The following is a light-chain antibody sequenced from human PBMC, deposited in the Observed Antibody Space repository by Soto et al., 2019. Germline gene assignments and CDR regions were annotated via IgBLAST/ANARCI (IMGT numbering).Light chain of an antibody. CDR2: GAS. Sequence: EIVMSQSPATLSVSPGERATLSCRASQSVSSNLAWYQQKPGQAPRLLIYGASTRATGIPARFSGSGSGTEFTLTISILQSEDFAFYYCQQYNNWPHPLTFGGGTKVEIK. V-gene: IGKV3-15*01. CDR1: QSVSSN. J-gene: IGKJ4*01. CDR3: QQYNNWPHPLT.